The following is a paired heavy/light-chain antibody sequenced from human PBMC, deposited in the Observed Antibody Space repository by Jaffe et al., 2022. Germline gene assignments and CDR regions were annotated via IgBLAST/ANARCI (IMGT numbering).Heavy chain of an antibody. Sequence: QVQLVQSGAEVKKPGASVKVSCKASGYTFTSYGISWVRQAPGQGLEWMGWISAYNGNTNYAQKLQGRVTMTTDTSTSTAYMELRSLRSDDTAVYYCARAYYDFWSGLIYYYYYMDVWGKGTTVTVSS. V-gene: IGHV1-18*01. CDR2: ISAYNGNT. J-gene: IGHJ6*03. CDR3: ARAYYDFWSGLIYYYYYMDV. CDR1: GYTFTSYG. D-gene: IGHD3-3*01.
Light chain of an antibody. CDR2: KAS. Sequence: DIQMTQSPSTLSASVGDRVTITCRASQSISSWLAWYQQKPGKAPKLLIYKASSLESGVPSRFSGSGSGTEFTLTISSLQPDDFATYYCQQYNSHTFGQGTKLEIK. V-gene: IGKV1-5*03. CDR3: QQYNSHT. J-gene: IGKJ2*01. CDR1: QSISSW.